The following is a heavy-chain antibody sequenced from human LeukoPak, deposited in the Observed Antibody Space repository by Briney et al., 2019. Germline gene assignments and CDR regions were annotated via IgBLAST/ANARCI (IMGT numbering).Heavy chain of an antibody. Sequence: GGSLRLSCAASGFTFSSYGMHWVRQAPGKGLEWVAVISYDGSNKYYAASVKGRFTISRDNSNNTLYLQMNRLRAEDTAVYYCAKDPWAHWGQGTLVTVSS. V-gene: IGHV3-30*18. D-gene: IGHD7-27*01. J-gene: IGHJ4*02. CDR3: AKDPWAH. CDR2: ISYDGSNK. CDR1: GFTFSSYG.